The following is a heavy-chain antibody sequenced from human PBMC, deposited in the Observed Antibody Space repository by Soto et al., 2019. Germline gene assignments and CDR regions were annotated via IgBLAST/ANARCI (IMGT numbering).Heavy chain of an antibody. CDR3: ARDGTGVATIFYYYYYGMDV. CDR1: GYTFTSYG. J-gene: IGHJ6*02. V-gene: IGHV1-18*01. CDR2: ISAYNGNT. D-gene: IGHD5-12*01. Sequence: ASVKVSCKASGYTFTSYGISWVRQAPGQGLEWMGWISAYNGNTNYAQKPQGRVTMTTDTSTSTAYMELRSLRSDDTAVYYCARDGTGVATIFYYYYYGMDVWGQGTTVTVSS.